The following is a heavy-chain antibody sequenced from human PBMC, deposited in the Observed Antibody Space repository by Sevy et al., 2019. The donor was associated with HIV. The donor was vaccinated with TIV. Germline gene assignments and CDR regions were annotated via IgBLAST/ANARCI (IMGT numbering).Heavy chain of an antibody. D-gene: IGHD2-8*01. J-gene: IGHJ4*02. CDR3: AREGCTRPHDH. CDR2: LSFGCGRI. V-gene: IGHV3-23*01. CDR1: GFNFNIYS. Sequence: GGSLRLSCVASGFNFNIYSMSWVRQAPGKGLEWVSTLSFGCGRINHADSVQGRFTMFGDDSKKTVYLEMNSLRAEDTAVYYCAREGCTRPHDHWGQGTLVTVSS.